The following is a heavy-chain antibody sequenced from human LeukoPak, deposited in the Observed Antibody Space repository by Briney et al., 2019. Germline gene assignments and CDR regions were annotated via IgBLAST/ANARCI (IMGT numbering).Heavy chain of an antibody. Sequence: KPSETLSLTCTVSGGPISSYFWNWIRQPPGKGLEWIGYIYYTGSTNCSPSLKSRVSISLDTSKNQVSLKLSSVTAADTAVYYCARGISSDWFGGWFDSWGQGTLVTVSS. CDR3: ARGISSDWFGGWFDS. CDR2: IYYTGST. D-gene: IGHD6-19*01. V-gene: IGHV4-59*01. CDR1: GGPISSYF. J-gene: IGHJ5*01.